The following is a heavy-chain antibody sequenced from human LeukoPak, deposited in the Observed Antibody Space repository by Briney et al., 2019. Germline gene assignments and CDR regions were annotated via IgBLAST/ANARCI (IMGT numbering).Heavy chain of an antibody. J-gene: IGHJ4*02. CDR3: ARVGTRLRLFY. CDR2: INHSGST. Sequence: SETLSLTCAVYGGSFSGYYWSWIRQPPGKGLEWIGEINHSGSTNYNPSLKSRVTISVDTSKNQFSLKLSSVTAADTAVYFCARVGTRLRLFYWGQGTLVTVSS. V-gene: IGHV4-34*01. CDR1: GGSFSGYY. D-gene: IGHD1-1*01.